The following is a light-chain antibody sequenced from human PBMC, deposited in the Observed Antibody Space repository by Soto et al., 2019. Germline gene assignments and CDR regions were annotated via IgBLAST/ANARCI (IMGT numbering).Light chain of an antibody. V-gene: IGLV1-51*01. CDR3: GSWDSSLSAYV. CDR2: DAN. CDR1: SSNIGGNS. J-gene: IGLJ1*01. Sequence: QSVMTQPPSVSAAPGQKVTISGSGSSSNIGGNSVSWYQQLPGTAPKLLIYDANKRPSGIPDRFSGSKSGTSATLGITGFQTGDEADYYCGSWDSSLSAYVFGTGTKLTVL.